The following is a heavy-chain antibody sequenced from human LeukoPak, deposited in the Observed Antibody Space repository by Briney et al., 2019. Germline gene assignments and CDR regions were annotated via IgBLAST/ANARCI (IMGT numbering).Heavy chain of an antibody. V-gene: IGHV3-9*01. CDR2: ISWNSGSI. CDR1: GFTFDDYA. Sequence: GGSLRLSCAASGFTFDDYAMHWVRQAPGKGLEWVSGISWNSGSIGYADSVKGRFTISRDNAKNSLYLQMNSLGAEDTALYYCAKVKDTGELLWDPFDIWGQGTMVTVSS. D-gene: IGHD3-10*01. CDR3: AKVKDTGELLWDPFDI. J-gene: IGHJ3*02.